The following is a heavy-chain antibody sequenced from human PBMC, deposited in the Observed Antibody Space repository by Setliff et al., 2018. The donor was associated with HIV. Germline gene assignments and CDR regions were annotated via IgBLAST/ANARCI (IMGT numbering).Heavy chain of an antibody. CDR2: ISTYNGNT. D-gene: IGHD3-10*01. Sequence: ASVKVSCKASGYTFTSYGITWVRQAPGQGLEWMGWISTYNGNTHYAQKLQGRVTMTTDTSTSTAYMELRSLRSEDTAVYYCASYYGSGAHYPYYYYMDVWGKGTTVTVSS. J-gene: IGHJ6*03. CDR1: GYTFTSYG. V-gene: IGHV1-18*01. CDR3: ASYYGSGAHYPYYYYMDV.